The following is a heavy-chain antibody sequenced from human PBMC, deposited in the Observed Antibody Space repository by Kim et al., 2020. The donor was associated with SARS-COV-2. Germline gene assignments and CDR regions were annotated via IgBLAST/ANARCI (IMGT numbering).Heavy chain of an antibody. D-gene: IGHD4-17*01. CDR1: GGSFSGYY. Sequence: SETLSLTCAVYGGSFSGYYWSWIRQPPGKGLEWIGEINHSGSTNYNPSLKSRVTISVDTSKNQFSLKLSSVTAADTAVYYCANSDYGDYVHWGQGTLVTVSS. CDR2: INHSGST. CDR3: ANSDYGDYVH. J-gene: IGHJ4*02. V-gene: IGHV4-34*01.